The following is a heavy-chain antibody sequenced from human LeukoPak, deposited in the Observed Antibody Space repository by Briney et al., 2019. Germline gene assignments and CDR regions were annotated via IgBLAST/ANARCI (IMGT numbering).Heavy chain of an antibody. J-gene: IGHJ4*02. D-gene: IGHD3-22*01. CDR3: ARGLGYYDNSGSSYFDS. Sequence: VSLRLSCAASGFTFRSYSMNWARQAPGKGLEWVSSISTSSDTIYYADSVKGRFTISRDNAKNSLYLQMNSLRDEDTALYYCARGLGYYDNSGSSYFDSWGQGTLVTVSS. V-gene: IGHV3-48*02. CDR2: ISTSSDTI. CDR1: GFTFRSYS.